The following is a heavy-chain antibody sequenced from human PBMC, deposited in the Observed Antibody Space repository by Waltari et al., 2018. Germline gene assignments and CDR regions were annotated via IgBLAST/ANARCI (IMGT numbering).Heavy chain of an antibody. CDR3: ARPTIFGETGAFDI. Sequence: QLQLQESGPGLVKPSETLSLTCTVSGGSIRSSSYYWGWFRQPPGKGLEWIGSIYYSGSTYYNPSLKSRVTISVDTSKNQFSLKLSSVTAADTAVYYCARPTIFGETGAFDIWGQGTMVTVSS. CDR1: GGSIRSSSYY. D-gene: IGHD3-3*01. V-gene: IGHV4-39*01. CDR2: IYYSGST. J-gene: IGHJ3*02.